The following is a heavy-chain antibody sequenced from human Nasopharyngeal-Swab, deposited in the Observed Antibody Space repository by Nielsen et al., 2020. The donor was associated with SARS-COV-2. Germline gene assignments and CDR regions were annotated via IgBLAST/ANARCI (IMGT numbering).Heavy chain of an antibody. CDR2: IYYSGST. D-gene: IGHD2-15*01. CDR1: GGSSSSYY. Sequence: SETLSLTCAVYGGSSSSYYWSWIRQPPGKGLEWIGYIYYSGSTNYNSSLKSRVTISVDTSKNQFSLKLSSVTAADTAVYYCASYSRLLGLFDYWGQGGGGTVSS. CDR3: ASYSRLLGLFDY. J-gene: IGHJ4*02. V-gene: IGHV4-59*01.